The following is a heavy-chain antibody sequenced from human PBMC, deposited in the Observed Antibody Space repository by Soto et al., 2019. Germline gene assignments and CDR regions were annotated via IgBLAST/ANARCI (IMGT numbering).Heavy chain of an antibody. CDR1: GYPFTSYG. CDR3: ARDQSFDHNYYYGIDV. Sequence: QVHLVPSGAEVKKPGASGKVSCKTSGYPFTSYGICWVRQAPGQGLEWMAWISPYNGNTYYAQKFQGRVTITTDTSTNPVYMELRSLRSDDTAVYYGARDQSFDHNYYYGIDVWGRGTTVTVSS. CDR2: ISPYNGNT. J-gene: IGHJ6*02. V-gene: IGHV1-18*01.